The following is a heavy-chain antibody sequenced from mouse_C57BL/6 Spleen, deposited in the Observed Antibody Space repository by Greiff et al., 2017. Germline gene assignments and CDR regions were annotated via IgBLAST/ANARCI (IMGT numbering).Heavy chain of an antibody. CDR2: INPSSGYT. Sequence: QVQLQQSGAELAKPGASVKLSCKASGYTFTSYRMHWVKQRPGQGLEWIGYINPSSGYTKYNQKFKDKATFTEDKSTSTAYMQLSSLTYEDSADYCCAELTGTFAYWGQGTLVTVSA. CDR3: AELTGTFAY. J-gene: IGHJ3*01. V-gene: IGHV1-7*01. D-gene: IGHD4-1*01. CDR1: GYTFTSYR.